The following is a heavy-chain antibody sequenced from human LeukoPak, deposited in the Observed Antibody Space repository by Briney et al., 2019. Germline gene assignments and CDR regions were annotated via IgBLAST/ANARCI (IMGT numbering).Heavy chain of an antibody. CDR3: ARMYSSGWYGRYFDL. V-gene: IGHV4-39*01. D-gene: IGHD6-19*01. Sequence: PSETLSLTRTVSGGSISSSSYYWGWIRQPPGKGLEWIGNIYYSGSTHYSPSLKSRVTISVDTSKNQFSLKLSSVTAADTAVYYCARMYSSGWYGRYFDLWGRGTLVTVSS. CDR2: IYYSGST. CDR1: GGSISSSSYY. J-gene: IGHJ2*01.